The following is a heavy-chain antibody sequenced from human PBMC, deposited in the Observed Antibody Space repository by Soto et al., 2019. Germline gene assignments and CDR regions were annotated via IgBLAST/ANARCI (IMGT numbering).Heavy chain of an antibody. V-gene: IGHV1-18*04. J-gene: IGHJ6*02. CDR3: ARFGLQVGELLDYYSGMDV. CDR1: GYTFTSYG. Sequence: ASVKVSCKASGYTFTSYGISWVRQAPGQGLEWMGWISAYNGNTNYAQKLQGRVTMTTDTSTSTAYMELRSLRSDDTAVYYCARFGLQVGELLDYYSGMDVWGQGTTVTVSS. CDR2: ISAYNGNT. D-gene: IGHD3-10*01.